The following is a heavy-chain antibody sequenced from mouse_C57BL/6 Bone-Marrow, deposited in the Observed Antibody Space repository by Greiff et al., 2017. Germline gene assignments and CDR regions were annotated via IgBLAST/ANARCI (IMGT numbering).Heavy chain of an antibody. J-gene: IGHJ2*01. CDR1: GYTFTDYY. V-gene: IGHV1-26*01. D-gene: IGHD1-1*01. CDR2: INPNNGGT. CDR3: ARRGHYDGSRDY. Sequence: VQLQQSGPELVKPGASVKISCKASGYTFTDYYMNWVKQSHGKSLEWIGDINPNNGGTSYNQKFKGKATLTVDKSSSTAYMELRSLTSEDSAVYYCARRGHYDGSRDYWGQGTTLTVSS.